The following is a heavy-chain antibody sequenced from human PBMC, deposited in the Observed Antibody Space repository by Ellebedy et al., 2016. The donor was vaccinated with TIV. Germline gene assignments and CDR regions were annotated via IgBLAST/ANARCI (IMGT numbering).Heavy chain of an antibody. CDR1: GYTFTGYY. Sequence: AASVKVSCKASGYTFTGYYMHWVRQAPGQGLEWMGWINPNSGGTNYAQKFQGRVTMTRDTSISTAYMELSRLRSDDTAVYYCARGGLRYFDWLPYNYWGQGTLVTVSS. CDR3: ARGGLRYFDWLPYNY. J-gene: IGHJ4*02. D-gene: IGHD3-9*01. V-gene: IGHV1-2*02. CDR2: INPNSGGT.